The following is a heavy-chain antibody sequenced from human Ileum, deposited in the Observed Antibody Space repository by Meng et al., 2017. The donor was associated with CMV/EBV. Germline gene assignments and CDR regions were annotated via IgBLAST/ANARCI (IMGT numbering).Heavy chain of an antibody. J-gene: IGHJ4*02. V-gene: IGHV3-53*01. Sequence: LSCAFSGFTVSSNYMSWVRQAPGKRLEWVSVIYSGGTTYYADSVKGRFTISKDNSKNTLYLQMNSLRAEDTAVYYCAGRRHYFDSWGQGTLVTVSS. CDR2: IYSGGTT. CDR1: GFTVSSNY. D-gene: IGHD1-26*01. CDR3: AGRRHYFDS.